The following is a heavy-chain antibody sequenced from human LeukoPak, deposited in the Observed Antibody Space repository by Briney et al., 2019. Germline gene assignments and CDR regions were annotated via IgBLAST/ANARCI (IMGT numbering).Heavy chain of an antibody. Sequence: PVGSLRLSCAASGFNFDHYWMTWVRQAPGKGLEWVANIKQDGSEKVYLDSMKGQFTISRDNSRDSLYLQMNSLRPEDTAVYYCARDPGSGWWGGFDLWGQGTLVTVSS. CDR2: IKQDGSEK. CDR3: ARDPGSGWWGGFDL. V-gene: IGHV3-7*04. D-gene: IGHD6-19*01. J-gene: IGHJ5*02. CDR1: GFNFDHYW.